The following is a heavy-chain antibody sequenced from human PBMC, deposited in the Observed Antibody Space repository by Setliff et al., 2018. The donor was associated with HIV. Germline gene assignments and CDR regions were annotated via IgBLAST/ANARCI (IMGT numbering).Heavy chain of an antibody. CDR3: ARRGRDGVFIMFATGFDP. D-gene: IGHD2-8*01. CDR1: GGSISSSTYY. Sequence: TLSLTCSVSGGSISSSTYYWGWIRQPPGKGLEWIGDILYTGSTYYNPSLKSRVAISVDTSENQFSLKLNSVTAADTAVYYCARRGRDGVFIMFATGFDPWGQGALVTVSS. V-gene: IGHV4-39*01. J-gene: IGHJ5*02. CDR2: ILYTGST.